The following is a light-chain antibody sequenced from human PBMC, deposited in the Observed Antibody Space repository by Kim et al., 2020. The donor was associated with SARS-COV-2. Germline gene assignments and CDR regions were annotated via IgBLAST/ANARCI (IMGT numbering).Light chain of an antibody. CDR2: GAS. J-gene: IGKJ1*01. V-gene: IGKV3-15*01. Sequence: VSPGERVTLSCRASQSVSSNLAWYQQKPGQAPRLLIYGASTRATGIPARFSGSGSGTDFTLTISSLQSEDFAVYYCQQYNKWQRTFGQGTKVDIK. CDR3: QQYNKWQRT. CDR1: QSVSSN.